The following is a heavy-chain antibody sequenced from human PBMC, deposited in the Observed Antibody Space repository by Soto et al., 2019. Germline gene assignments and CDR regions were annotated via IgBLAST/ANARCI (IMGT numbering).Heavy chain of an antibody. D-gene: IGHD6-19*01. V-gene: IGHV3-72*01. CDR3: VILPVAVAGTYYIHY. Sequence: GGSLRLACAASGFTFSDHYMDWVRQAPGKGLEWVGRTRNKANSYTTEYAASVKGRFTISRDDSKNSLYLQMNSLKTEDTAVYYCVILPVAVAGTYYIHYWGQGILVTVSS. CDR2: TRNKANSYTT. J-gene: IGHJ4*02. CDR1: GFTFSDHY.